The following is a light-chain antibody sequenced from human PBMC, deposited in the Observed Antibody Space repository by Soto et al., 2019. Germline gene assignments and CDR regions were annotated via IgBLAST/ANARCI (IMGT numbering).Light chain of an antibody. J-gene: IGKJ4*02. CDR3: QQRNNWPLT. CDR2: AEL. V-gene: IGKV3-11*01. CDR1: RSISTY. Sequence: ETVLTHAPSTLSCSRCARATLWFRASRSISTYLAWYQQKPGQAPRLLIYAELNRATGIPARFSGSGSGTDFTLTISSLEPEDFAVYYCQQRNNWPLTFGGGTKVDIK.